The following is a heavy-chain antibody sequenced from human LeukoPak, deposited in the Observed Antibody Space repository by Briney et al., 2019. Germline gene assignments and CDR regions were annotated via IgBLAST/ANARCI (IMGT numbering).Heavy chain of an antibody. CDR1: GFTFSNAW. D-gene: IGHD5-12*01. CDR3: ARDRGYGLDY. CDR2: ISSSSSYI. V-gene: IGHV3-21*01. Sequence: GSLRLSCAASGFTFSNAWMNWVRQAPGKGLEWVSSISSSSSYIYYADSVKGRFTISRDNAKNSLYLQMNSLRAEDTAVYYCARDRGYGLDYWGQGTLVTVSS. J-gene: IGHJ4*02.